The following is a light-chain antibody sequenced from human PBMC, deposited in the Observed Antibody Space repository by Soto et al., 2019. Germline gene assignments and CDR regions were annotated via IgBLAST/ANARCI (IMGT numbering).Light chain of an antibody. CDR1: SSDVGGYNY. CDR3: RSYAGANSVV. CDR2: EVS. J-gene: IGLJ2*01. Sequence: QSALTQPPSASGSPGQSVTISCTGMSSDVGGYNYVSWYHQHPGKAPKLMIYEVSNRPSGVPDRFSGSKSGNTASLAVSGLQAEDEADYYCRSYAGANSVVFGGGTKLTVL. V-gene: IGLV2-8*01.